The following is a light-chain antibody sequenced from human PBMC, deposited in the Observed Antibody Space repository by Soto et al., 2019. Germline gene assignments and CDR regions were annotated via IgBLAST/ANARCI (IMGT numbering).Light chain of an antibody. Sequence: QSVLTQPPSASGSPGQSVTIYCTGTSNDVGGYNYVSWYQQHPGKAPKLMIYEVNKRPSGVPDRFSGSKSGNTASLTVSGLQAEDEADYYCSSYAGSNNFGYVFGTGTEVTVL. V-gene: IGLV2-8*01. CDR1: SNDVGGYNY. J-gene: IGLJ1*01. CDR2: EVN. CDR3: SSYAGSNNFGYV.